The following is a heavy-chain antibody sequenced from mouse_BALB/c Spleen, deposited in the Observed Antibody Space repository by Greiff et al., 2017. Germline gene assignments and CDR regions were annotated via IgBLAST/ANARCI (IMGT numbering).Heavy chain of an antibody. Sequence: EVKLVESGGGLVKPGGSLKLSCAASGFTFSSYAMSWVRQTPEKRLEWVASISSGGSTYYPDSVKGRFTISRDNARNILYLQMSSLRSEDTAMYYCARADGNNYFDYWGQGTTLTVSS. CDR1: GFTFSSYA. J-gene: IGHJ2*01. V-gene: IGHV5-6-5*01. D-gene: IGHD2-1*01. CDR2: ISSGGST. CDR3: ARADGNNYFDY.